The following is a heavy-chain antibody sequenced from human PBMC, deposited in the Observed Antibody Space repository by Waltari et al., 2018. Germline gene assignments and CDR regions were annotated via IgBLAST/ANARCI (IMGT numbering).Heavy chain of an antibody. CDR2: INSEGSST. D-gene: IGHD3-16*01. CDR1: GFTFSSYW. J-gene: IGHJ6*03. V-gene: IGHV3-74*01. CDR3: ARGGGYYYYYMDV. Sequence: EVQLVESGGGLVRPGGSLRLSCAASGFTFSSYWMHWVRQAPGKGLVGVSRINSEGSSTSYAYSVKGRFTISRDNAKNTLYLQMNSLRAEDTAVYYCARGGGYYYYYMDVWGKGTTVTVSS.